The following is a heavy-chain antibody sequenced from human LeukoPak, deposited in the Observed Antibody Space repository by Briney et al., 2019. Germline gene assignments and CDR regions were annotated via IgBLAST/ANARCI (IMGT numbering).Heavy chain of an antibody. Sequence: PGGSLRLSCAASGFIFSSYAMSWVRQAPGKGLEWVSAISGSGGSTYNADSVKGRFTISRDNSKNTLYLQMNSLRAEDTAVYYCANFDYTGLFSYWGQGTLVTVSS. CDR1: GFIFSSYA. V-gene: IGHV3-23*01. CDR3: ANFDYTGLFSY. D-gene: IGHD3-9*01. J-gene: IGHJ4*02. CDR2: ISGSGGST.